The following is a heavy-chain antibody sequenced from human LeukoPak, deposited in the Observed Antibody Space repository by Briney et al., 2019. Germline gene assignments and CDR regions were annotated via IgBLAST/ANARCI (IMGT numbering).Heavy chain of an antibody. CDR3: ARGARGGYNLGPFDY. CDR1: GGSVSSYY. J-gene: IGHJ4*02. Sequence: SETLSLTCTVSGGSVSSYYWSWIWLPPGPGLEWIGYIYYSGSTKYNPSLKSRVAITVDTSKNQFSLKLSSVTAADTAVYYCARGARGGYNLGPFDYWGQGTLVTVSS. D-gene: IGHD5-24*01. CDR2: IYYSGST. V-gene: IGHV4-59*08.